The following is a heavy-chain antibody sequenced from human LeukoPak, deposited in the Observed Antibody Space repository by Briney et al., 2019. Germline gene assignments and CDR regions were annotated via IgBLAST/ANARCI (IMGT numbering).Heavy chain of an antibody. Sequence: SETLSLTCTVSGGSISSYYWSWIRQPPGKGLEWIGYIYYSGSTNYNPSLKSRVTISVDTSKNQFSLKLSSVTAADMAVYYCARGIAAAGTDFDYWGQGTLVTVSS. CDR1: GGSISSYY. V-gene: IGHV4-59*01. J-gene: IGHJ4*02. CDR3: ARGIAAAGTDFDY. CDR2: IYYSGST. D-gene: IGHD6-13*01.